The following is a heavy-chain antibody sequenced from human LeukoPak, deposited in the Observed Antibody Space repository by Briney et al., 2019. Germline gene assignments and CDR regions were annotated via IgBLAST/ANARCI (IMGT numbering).Heavy chain of an antibody. D-gene: IGHD3-10*01. CDR2: IYYSGST. J-gene: IGHJ4*02. Sequence: SETLSLTCTVSNGSISGYYWSWLRQPPGKGLEWIGYIYYSGSTSYNPSLKSRVTISVDTSKNQFSLKLSSVTAADTAVYYCASGPYYYGSGSYYNFDYWGQGTLVTVSS. CDR1: NGSISGYY. CDR3: ASGPYYYGSGSYYNFDY. V-gene: IGHV4-59*12.